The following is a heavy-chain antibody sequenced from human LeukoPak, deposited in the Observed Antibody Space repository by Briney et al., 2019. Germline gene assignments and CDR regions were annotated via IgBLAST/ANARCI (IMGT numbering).Heavy chain of an antibody. V-gene: IGHV3-30*04. CDR1: GFTFSSYA. J-gene: IGHJ6*03. Sequence: GGSLRLSCAASGFTFSSYAMLWVRQAPGKGLEWVAVISYDGSNKYYADSVKGRFTISRDNSKDTLYLQMTSLKTEDTAVYYCTTRFGELLYYYYYYYMDVWGKGTTVSISS. CDR3: TTRFGELLYYYYYYYMDV. D-gene: IGHD3-10*01. CDR2: ISYDGSNK.